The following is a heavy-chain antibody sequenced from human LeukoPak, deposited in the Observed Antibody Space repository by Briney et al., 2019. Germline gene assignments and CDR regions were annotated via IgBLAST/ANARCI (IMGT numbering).Heavy chain of an antibody. CDR2: IIPIFGTA. CDR3: ARVRGLRSFFDY. CDR1: GGTFSSYA. J-gene: IGHJ4*02. D-gene: IGHD5-24*01. V-gene: IGHV1-69*13. Sequence: SVKVSCKASGGTFSSYAISWVRQAPGQGLEWMGGIIPIFGTANYAQKFQGRVTITADESTSTAYMELSSLRSEDTAVYYCARVRGLRSFFDYWGQGTLVTVSS.